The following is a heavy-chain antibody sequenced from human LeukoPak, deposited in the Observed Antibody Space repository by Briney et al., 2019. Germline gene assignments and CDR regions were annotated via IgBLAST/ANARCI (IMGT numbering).Heavy chain of an antibody. D-gene: IGHD2-2*01. CDR2: FNHSGST. CDR3: ARVVVPAARTWTGRRYYYYMDV. V-gene: IGHV4-34*01. CDR1: GGSFSGYY. Sequence: SETLSLTCAVYGGSFSGYYWSSIRQPPGKGLEWIGEFNHSGSTNYNPSLKSRVTISVDTSKNQFSLKLSSVTAADTAVYYCARVVVPAARTWTGRRYYYYMDVWGKGTTVTVSS. J-gene: IGHJ6*03.